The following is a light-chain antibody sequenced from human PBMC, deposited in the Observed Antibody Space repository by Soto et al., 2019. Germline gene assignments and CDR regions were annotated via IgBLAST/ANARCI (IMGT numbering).Light chain of an antibody. Sequence: QAVVTQPPSVSGAPGQRVTISCSGTSSNIGAGYDVHWYQQLPGTAPKLLISGNSNRLSGVPDRFSGSKSGTSASLAITGLQAEDEADYYCQSYDSSLSHWLFGGGTQLTVL. J-gene: IGLJ3*02. CDR3: QSYDSSLSHWL. CDR2: GNS. V-gene: IGLV1-40*01. CDR1: SSNIGAGYD.